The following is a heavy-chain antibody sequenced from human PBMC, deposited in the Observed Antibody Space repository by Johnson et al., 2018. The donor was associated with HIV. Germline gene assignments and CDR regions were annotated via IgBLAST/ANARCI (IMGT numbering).Heavy chain of an antibody. CDR3: ARELVLTGDSLAFDI. CDR1: GFAFSNYG. J-gene: IGHJ3*02. V-gene: IGHV3-30*19. D-gene: IGHD7-27*01. Sequence: GVVQPGRSLRLSCAASGFAFSNYGMHWVRQAPGKGLEWVAVISFDGSHKYYADSVKGRFTISRDNSKNTLYLQMNSLRAEDTAVYYCARELVLTGDSLAFDIWGQGTMVTVSS. CDR2: ISFDGSHK.